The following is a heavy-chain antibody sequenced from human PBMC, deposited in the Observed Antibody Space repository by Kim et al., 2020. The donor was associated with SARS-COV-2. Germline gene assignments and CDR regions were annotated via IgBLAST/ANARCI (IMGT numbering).Heavy chain of an antibody. J-gene: IGHJ4*02. V-gene: IGHV4-31*02. CDR3: AGSYYDSSGYVDY. Sequence: NPRLRGRVTIPVDTSKNQFSLKLSSVTAADTAVYYCAGSYYDSSGYVDYWGQGTLVTVSS. D-gene: IGHD3-22*01.